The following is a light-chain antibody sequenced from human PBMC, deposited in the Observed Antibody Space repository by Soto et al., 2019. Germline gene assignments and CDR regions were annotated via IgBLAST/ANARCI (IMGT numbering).Light chain of an antibody. CDR3: QQYHSFTT. CDR2: KTS. Sequence: DIQMTQSPSTLSASVEDRVTITCRASQRLDSWLASYQQKPGKHPKLLIYKTSILAFGVQSRFSGSGSGTLFTLPNSTLQPDDFAPYYFQQYHSFTTFVQGTKVEIK. V-gene: IGKV1-5*03. J-gene: IGKJ1*01. CDR1: QRLDSW.